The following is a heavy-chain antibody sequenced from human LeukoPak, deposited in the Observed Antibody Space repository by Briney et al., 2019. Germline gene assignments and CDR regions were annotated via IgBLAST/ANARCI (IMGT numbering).Heavy chain of an antibody. V-gene: IGHV3-21*01. J-gene: IGHJ3*02. D-gene: IGHD3-22*01. CDR3: ARGQHPTYYYDSSGYYPDAFDI. Sequence: PGGSLRLSCAASGFTFSSYSMNWVRQAPGKGLEWFSSISSSSSYIYYADSVKGRFTISRDNTKNSLYLQMTSLSAEDTAVYYCARGQHPTYYYDSSGYYPDAFDIWGQGTMVTVSS. CDR1: GFTFSSYS. CDR2: ISSSSSYI.